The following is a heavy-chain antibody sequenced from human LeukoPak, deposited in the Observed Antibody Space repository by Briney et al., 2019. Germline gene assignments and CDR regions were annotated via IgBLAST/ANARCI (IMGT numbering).Heavy chain of an antibody. J-gene: IGHJ4*02. CDR2: IHSSGNT. CDR1: GYSISSGYY. CDR3: ARGYGFDY. D-gene: IGHD3-16*01. Sequence: SATLSLTCTVSGYSISSGYYWGWIRQPPGKRLEWVGSIHSSGNTYYNPTLKSRVTISVDTSKNQFSLNLTSVTAADAAVYYCARGYGFDYWGQGTLVTVSS. V-gene: IGHV4-38-2*02.